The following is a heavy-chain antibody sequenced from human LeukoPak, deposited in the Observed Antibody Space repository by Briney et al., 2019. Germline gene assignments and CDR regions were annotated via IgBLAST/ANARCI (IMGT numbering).Heavy chain of an antibody. D-gene: IGHD2-2*01. CDR2: ISSSSSYI. CDR1: GFTFSSYA. J-gene: IGHJ6*04. CDR3: AREDVVVVPAAMRPYYYGMDV. Sequence: KPGGSLRLSCAASGFTFSSYAMSWVRQAPGKGLEWVSSISSSSSYIYYADSVKGRFTISRDNAKNSLYLQMNSLRAEDTAVYYCAREDVVVVPAAMRPYYYGMDVWGKGTTVTVSS. V-gene: IGHV3-21*01.